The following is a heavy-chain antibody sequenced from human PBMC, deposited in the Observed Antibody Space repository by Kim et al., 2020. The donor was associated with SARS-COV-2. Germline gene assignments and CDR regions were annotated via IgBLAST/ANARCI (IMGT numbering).Heavy chain of an antibody. CDR3: AIGSGYSYAYRGDY. CDR1: GHTFISYG. Sequence: ASVKVSCKASGHTFISYGISWVRQAPGQGLEWMGWISSYNGNTNYAQKVQGRVTVTTDTSTSTAYMELRSLRSDDTAVYYCAIGSGYSYAYRGDYWGQGTLVTVSS. CDR2: ISSYNGNT. V-gene: IGHV1-18*01. J-gene: IGHJ4*02. D-gene: IGHD5-18*01.